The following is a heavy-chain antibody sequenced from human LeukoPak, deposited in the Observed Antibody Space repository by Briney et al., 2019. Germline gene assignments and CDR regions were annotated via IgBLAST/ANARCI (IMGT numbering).Heavy chain of an antibody. D-gene: IGHD4-23*01. CDR2: INSDGRST. V-gene: IGHV3-74*01. CDR1: GFTFSSYL. J-gene: IGHJ4*02. CDR3: ARDGGYGGKFGS. Sequence: GGSLRLSWAGGGFTFSSYLLHWVRQAAGKGLVWVSHINSDGRSTNYADSVKGRFTISRDNAQNTLYLQMNSLRGEDTAVYYCARDGGYGGKFGSWGQGTLVTVSS.